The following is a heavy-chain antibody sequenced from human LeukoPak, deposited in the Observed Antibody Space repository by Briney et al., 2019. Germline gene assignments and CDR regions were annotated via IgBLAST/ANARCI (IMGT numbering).Heavy chain of an antibody. Sequence: PSETLSLTCTVSGGSISSYYWSWIRQPPGKGLEWIGYIYYSGSTDYNPSLKSRVTISVGTSKNQFSLKLNSVTTADTAVYYCARGGGGIAANPWGQGTLVTVSS. J-gene: IGHJ5*02. CDR1: GGSISSYY. V-gene: IGHV4-59*01. CDR2: IYYSGST. D-gene: IGHD6-13*01. CDR3: ARGGGGIAANP.